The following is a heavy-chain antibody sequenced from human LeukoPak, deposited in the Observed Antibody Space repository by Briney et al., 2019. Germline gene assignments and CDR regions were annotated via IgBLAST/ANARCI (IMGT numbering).Heavy chain of an antibody. Sequence: PSETLSLTCTVSGGSISSYYWSWIRQPPGKGLEWIGYIYYSGSTNYNPSLKSRVTISVVTSKNQFSLKLTSVTAADTAVYYCAGAKRGYSGYGDYWGQGTLVTVSS. D-gene: IGHD5-12*01. CDR2: IYYSGST. J-gene: IGHJ4*02. V-gene: IGHV4-59*01. CDR1: GGSISSYY. CDR3: AGAKRGYSGYGDY.